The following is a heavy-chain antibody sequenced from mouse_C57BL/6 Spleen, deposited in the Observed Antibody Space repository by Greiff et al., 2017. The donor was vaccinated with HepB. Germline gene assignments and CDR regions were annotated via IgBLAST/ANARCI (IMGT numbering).Heavy chain of an antibody. D-gene: IGHD2-14*01. V-gene: IGHV1-80*01. CDR1: GYAFSSYW. CDR2: IYPGDGDT. J-gene: IGHJ1*03. CDR3: ARCVRQGDWYFDV. Sequence: QVQLQQSGAELVKPGASVKISCKASGYAFSSYWMNWVKQRPGKGLEWIGQIYPGDGDTNYNGKFKGKATLTADKSSSTAYMQLSSLTSEDSAVYFCARCVRQGDWYFDVWGTGTTVTVSS.